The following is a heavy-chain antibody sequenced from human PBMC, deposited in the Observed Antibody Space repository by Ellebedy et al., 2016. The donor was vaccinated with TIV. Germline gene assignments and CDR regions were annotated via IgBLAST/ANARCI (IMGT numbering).Heavy chain of an antibody. D-gene: IGHD3-22*01. CDR1: GSTFSSFA. CDR2: ISGGGDST. J-gene: IGHJ4*02. CDR3: AKGTSSGFNYDRVGFEY. V-gene: IGHV3-23*01. Sequence: GESLKISCAASGSTFSSFAMHWVRQAPGKGLEWLSVISGGGDSTYHAGSVKGRSTITRDNSKNTLYLQMDRLRAEDTAVYYCAKGTSSGFNYDRVGFEYWGQGALVTVSS.